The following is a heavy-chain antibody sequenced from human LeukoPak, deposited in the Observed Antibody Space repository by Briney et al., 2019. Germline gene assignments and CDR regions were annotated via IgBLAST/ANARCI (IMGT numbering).Heavy chain of an antibody. V-gene: IGHV1-46*01. Sequence: ASVKVSCKASGYTFTNYYMHWVRQAPGQGLEWMGIISPSGSSTTYAQKFQGRVTMTRDMSTTTVYMELSSLRSEDTAVYYCARGSSRSPRDAFDIWGQGTMVSVSS. CDR1: GYTFTNYY. CDR2: ISPSGSST. J-gene: IGHJ3*02. CDR3: ARGSSRSPRDAFDI.